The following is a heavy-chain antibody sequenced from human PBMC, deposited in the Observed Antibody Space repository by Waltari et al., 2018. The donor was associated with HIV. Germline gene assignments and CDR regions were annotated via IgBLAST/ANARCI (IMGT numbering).Heavy chain of an antibody. Sequence: EVQLLESGGGLVQPGGSLRLSCAASGFTFSSYALRWVRQAPGKGLEWVSAISGSGGSTYYADSVKGRFTISRDNSKNTLYLQMNSLRAEDTAVYYCAKLPDRYGSSWAFDYWGQGTLVTVSS. CDR3: AKLPDRYGSSWAFDY. CDR2: ISGSGGST. CDR1: GFTFSSYA. V-gene: IGHV3-23*01. D-gene: IGHD6-13*01. J-gene: IGHJ4*02.